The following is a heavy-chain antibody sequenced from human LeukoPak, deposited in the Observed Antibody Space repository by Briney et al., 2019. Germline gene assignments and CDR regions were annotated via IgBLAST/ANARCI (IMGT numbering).Heavy chain of an antibody. CDR1: GYSISSGYY. CDR2: IYHSGST. Sequence: SETLSLTCTVSGYSISSGYYWGWIRQPPGKGLEWIGSIYHSGSTYYNPSLKSRVTISVDTSKNQISLELRSVTAADTAVYYCATSIGWPNVFDHWGQGILVTVSS. D-gene: IGHD2-21*01. V-gene: IGHV4-38-2*02. CDR3: ATSIGWPNVFDH. J-gene: IGHJ4*02.